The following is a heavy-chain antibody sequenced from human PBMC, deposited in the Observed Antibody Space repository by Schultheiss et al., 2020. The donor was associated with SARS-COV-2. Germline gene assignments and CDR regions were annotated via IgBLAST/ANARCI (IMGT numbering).Heavy chain of an antibody. J-gene: IGHJ2*01. Sequence: SETLSLTCAVYGGSFSGYYWSWIRQPPGKGLEWIGEINHSGSTNYNPSLKSRVTISVDTSKNQFSLKLSSVTAADTAVYYCARVDVGQWLVHFDLWGRGTLVTVSS. D-gene: IGHD6-19*01. CDR1: GGSFSGYY. V-gene: IGHV4-34*01. CDR2: INHSGST. CDR3: ARVDVGQWLVHFDL.